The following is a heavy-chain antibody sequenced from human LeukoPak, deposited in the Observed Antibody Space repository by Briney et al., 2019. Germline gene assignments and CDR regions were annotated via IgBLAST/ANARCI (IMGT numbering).Heavy chain of an antibody. J-gene: IGHJ4*02. V-gene: IGHV3-66*04. CDR3: ARRRAASWSFDS. CDR2: IYTDGRT. CDR1: GFTFSDYY. D-gene: IGHD6-13*01. Sequence: GGSLRLSCAASGFTFSDYYMSWIRQAPGKGLEWVSVIYTDGRTYSADSMKGRFTLSRDNSKNTLYLQMSSLRAEDTAVYYCARRRAASWSFDSWGQGTLVTVSS.